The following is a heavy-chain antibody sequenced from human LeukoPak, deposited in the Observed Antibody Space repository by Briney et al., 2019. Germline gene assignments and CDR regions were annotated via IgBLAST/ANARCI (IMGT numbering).Heavy chain of an antibody. V-gene: IGHV4-59*01. CDR3: AREGELAYCGGDCYFFDY. Sequence: PSETLSLTCTVSGGSISSYYWSCIRQPPAKGLEWIGYIYYSGSTNYNPSLKSRVTISVDTSKNQFSLKLSSVTAADTAVYYCAREGELAYCGGDCYFFDYWGQGTLVTVSS. D-gene: IGHD2-21*02. J-gene: IGHJ4*02. CDR2: IYYSGST. CDR1: GGSISSYY.